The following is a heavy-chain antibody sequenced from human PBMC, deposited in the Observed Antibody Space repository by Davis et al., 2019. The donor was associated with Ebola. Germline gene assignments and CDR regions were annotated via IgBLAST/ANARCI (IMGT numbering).Heavy chain of an antibody. J-gene: IGHJ2*01. CDR1: GGSISSYY. CDR2: IYYSGST. CDR3: AREPPLRYCSGGSCYVRTWYFDL. V-gene: IGHV4-59*12. D-gene: IGHD2-15*01. Sequence: MPSETLSLTCTVSGGSISSYYWSWIRQPPGKGLEWIGYIYYSGSTYYNPSLKSRVTISVDTSKNQFSLKLSSVTAADTAVYYCAREPPLRYCSGGSCYVRTWYFDLWGRGTLVTVSS.